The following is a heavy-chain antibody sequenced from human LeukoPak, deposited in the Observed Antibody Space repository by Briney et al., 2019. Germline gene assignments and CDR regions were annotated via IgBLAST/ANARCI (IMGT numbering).Heavy chain of an antibody. D-gene: IGHD3-10*01. Sequence: SETLSLTCTVSGGSISSGSYYWSWIRQPAGKGLEWIGRIYTSGSTNYNPSLKSRVTISVDTSKNQFSLKLSSVTAADTAVYYCARGLTMVRGVIGYYYYYMDVWGKGTTVTISS. CDR3: ARGLTMVRGVIGYYYYYMDV. J-gene: IGHJ6*03. CDR2: IYTSGST. CDR1: GGSISSGSYY. V-gene: IGHV4-61*02.